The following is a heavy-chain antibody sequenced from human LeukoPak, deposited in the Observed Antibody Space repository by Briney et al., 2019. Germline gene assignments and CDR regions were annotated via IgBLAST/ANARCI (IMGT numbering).Heavy chain of an antibody. V-gene: IGHV4-59*08. CDR2: IHYSGST. CDR1: GGSISSYY. D-gene: IGHD3-22*01. CDR3: AKSSGYSRHYFDY. J-gene: IGHJ4*02. Sequence: SETLSLTCTVSGGSISSYYWSWIRQPPGKGLEWIGYIHYSGSTNYNPSLKSRVTISVDTSKNQFSLKLSSVTAADTAVYYCAKSSGYSRHYFDYWGQGTLVTVSS.